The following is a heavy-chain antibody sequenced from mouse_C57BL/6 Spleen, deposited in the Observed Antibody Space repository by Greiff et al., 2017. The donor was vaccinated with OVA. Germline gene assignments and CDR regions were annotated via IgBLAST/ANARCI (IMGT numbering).Heavy chain of an antibody. J-gene: IGHJ1*03. Sequence: QVQLQQSGAELVKPGASVKLSCKASGYTFTSYWMQWVKQRPGQGLEWIGEIDPSDSYTNYNPKFKGKATLTVDTSSSTAYMQLSSLTSEDSAVYYCARSLITTVVGRYFDVWGTGTTVTVSS. CDR3: ARSLITTVVGRYFDV. CDR1: GYTFTSYW. V-gene: IGHV1-50*01. D-gene: IGHD1-1*01. CDR2: IDPSDSYT.